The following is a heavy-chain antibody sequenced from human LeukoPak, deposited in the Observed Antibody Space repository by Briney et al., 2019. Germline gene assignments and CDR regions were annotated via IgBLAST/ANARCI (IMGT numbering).Heavy chain of an antibody. V-gene: IGHV3-64D*06. D-gene: IGHD2-8*02. CDR3: VKGQEVVYTPTFAS. J-gene: IGHJ4*01. Sequence: GGSLRLSCSASGFTFRSYAFHWVRQAPGKGLKYVSAIGTNGISTYYADSVRGRFTISRDNSKNTLYLQMSSLRPEDTAVYYCVKGQEVVYTPTFASWGRGIVVTVSS. CDR2: IGTNGIST. CDR1: GFTFRSYA.